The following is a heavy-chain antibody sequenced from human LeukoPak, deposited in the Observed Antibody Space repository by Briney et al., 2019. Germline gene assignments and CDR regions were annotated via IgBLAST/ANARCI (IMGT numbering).Heavy chain of an antibody. V-gene: IGHV3-11*01. Sequence: PGGSLRLSCAASGFTFSDYYMSWIRQAPGKGLEWVSYISSSGSIIYYADSVKGRFTISRDNAKNSLYLQMNNLRAEDTAVYYCARRRDSGSLQHFDYWGQGTLVTVSS. CDR1: GFTFSDYY. D-gene: IGHD1-26*01. CDR2: ISSSGSII. J-gene: IGHJ4*02. CDR3: ARRRDSGSLQHFDY.